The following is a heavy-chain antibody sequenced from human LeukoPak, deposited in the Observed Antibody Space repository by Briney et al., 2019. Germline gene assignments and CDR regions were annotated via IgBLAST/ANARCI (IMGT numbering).Heavy chain of an antibody. Sequence: GGSLRLSCAASGFTFSNAWMSWVRQAPGKGLEWVGRIKSKTDGGTTDYAAPVKGRFTISRDDSKNTLYLQMNSLKTEDTAVYYCAGRRSSGWYAYWGQGTLVTVSS. D-gene: IGHD6-19*01. CDR3: AGRRSSGWYAY. J-gene: IGHJ4*02. V-gene: IGHV3-15*01. CDR2: IKSKTDGGTT. CDR1: GFTFSNAW.